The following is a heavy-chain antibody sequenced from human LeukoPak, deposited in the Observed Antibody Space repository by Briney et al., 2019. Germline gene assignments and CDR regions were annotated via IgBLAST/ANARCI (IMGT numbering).Heavy chain of an antibody. Sequence: GESLKISCKGSGYSFTSYWIGWVRQMPGKGLEWMGIIYPGDSDTRYSPSFQGQVTISADKSISTAYLQWSSLKASDTAMYYCATSPIYSGSYFAFDIWGQGTMVTVSS. D-gene: IGHD1-26*01. CDR1: GYSFTSYW. V-gene: IGHV5-51*01. CDR3: ATSPIYSGSYFAFDI. CDR2: IYPGDSDT. J-gene: IGHJ3*02.